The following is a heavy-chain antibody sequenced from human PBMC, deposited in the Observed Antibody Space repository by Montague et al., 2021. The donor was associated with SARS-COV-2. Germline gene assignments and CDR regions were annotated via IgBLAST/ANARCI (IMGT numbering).Heavy chain of an antibody. Sequence: CAISGDSVSGIDLSCNWIRQSPESRFQWQRMTKHMSTRYETYAVSVQSRITITADTSKNQFSLHLNSVTPEDTAVYYCARDLYWAFDAWGLGTTVTVSA. V-gene: IGHV6-1*01. J-gene: IGHJ3*01. CDR3: ARDLYWAFDA. CDR1: GDSVSGIDLS. D-gene: IGHD2-8*02. CDR2: TKHMSTRYE.